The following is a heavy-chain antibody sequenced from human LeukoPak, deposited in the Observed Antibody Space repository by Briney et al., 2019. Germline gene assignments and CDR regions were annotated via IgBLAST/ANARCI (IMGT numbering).Heavy chain of an antibody. J-gene: IGHJ4*02. CDR2: INPNSGGT. CDR1: GYTFTGYY. D-gene: IGHD6-13*01. CDR3: ARNRGTAATPVPDQ. Sequence: ASVKVSCKASGYTFTGYYMHWVRQAPGQGLEWMGWINPNSGGTNYAQKFQGRVTMTRDTSISTAYMELSRLRSDDTAVYYCARNRGTAATPVPDQWGQGTLVTVSS. V-gene: IGHV1-2*02.